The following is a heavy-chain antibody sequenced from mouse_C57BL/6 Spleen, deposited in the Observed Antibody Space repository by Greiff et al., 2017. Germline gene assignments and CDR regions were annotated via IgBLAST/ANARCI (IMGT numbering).Heavy chain of an antibody. D-gene: IGHD2-2*01. CDR3: ARSGGYDVGFAY. CDR2: INPSNGGT. CDR1: GYTFTSYW. Sequence: VQLQQPGTELVKPGASVKLSCKASGYTFTSYWMHWVKQRPGQGLEWIGNINPSNGGTNYNEKFKSKATLTVDKSSSTAYMQRSRLTSEDSAVYYWARSGGYDVGFAYWGQGTLVTVSA. J-gene: IGHJ3*01. V-gene: IGHV1-53*01.